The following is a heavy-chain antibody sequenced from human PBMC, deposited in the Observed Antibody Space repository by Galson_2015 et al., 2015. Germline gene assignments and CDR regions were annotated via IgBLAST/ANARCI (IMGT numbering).Heavy chain of an antibody. CDR1: EFTFSSYY. CDR2: ISSTTTYI. V-gene: IGHV3-21*01. J-gene: IGHJ4*02. Sequence: SLRLSCAASEFTFSSYYMSWVRQAPGKGLEWVSSISSTTTYIYYADSVKGRFTISRDNAKNSLYLQMNSLGAEDTAVYYCARHILDYDIWSGYYPTNFDYWGQGTLVTVSS. D-gene: IGHD3-3*01. CDR3: ARHILDYDIWSGYYPTNFDY.